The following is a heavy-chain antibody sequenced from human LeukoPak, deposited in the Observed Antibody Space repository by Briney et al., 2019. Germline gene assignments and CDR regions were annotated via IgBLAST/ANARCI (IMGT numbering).Heavy chain of an antibody. J-gene: IGHJ4*02. CDR2: MSSSSNYI. D-gene: IGHD3-16*01. V-gene: IGHV3-21*01. Sequence: PGGSLRLSCVPSGFTFTSYRMNWVRPAPGKGLEWVSSMSSSSNYIYYAESVKGGFTISRDSAKSSLYLRVSCLRAEDMAVYYGARDLGEGIYWGQGTLVTVSS. CDR3: ARDLGEGIY. CDR1: GFTFTSYR.